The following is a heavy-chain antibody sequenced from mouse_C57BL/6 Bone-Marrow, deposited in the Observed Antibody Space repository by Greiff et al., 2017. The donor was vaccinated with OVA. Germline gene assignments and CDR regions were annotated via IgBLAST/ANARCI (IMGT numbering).Heavy chain of an antibody. Sequence: EVHLVESGGGLVKPGGSLKLSCAASGFTFSSYAMSWVRQTPEKRLEWVATISDGGSYTFYPDTVKGRFTIDRDNAKNNLYLQMSQMKSEETAMYYCARDQESSGVLDDWGQGTTLTGAS. CDR3: ARDQESSGVLDD. D-gene: IGHD3-2*02. J-gene: IGHJ2*01. CDR2: ISDGGSYT. V-gene: IGHV5-4*01. CDR1: GFTFSSYA.